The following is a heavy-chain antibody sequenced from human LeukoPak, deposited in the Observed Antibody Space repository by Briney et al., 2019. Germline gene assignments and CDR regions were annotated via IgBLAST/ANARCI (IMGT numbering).Heavy chain of an antibody. CDR1: GFTFSNYA. Sequence: GGSLRLSCAASGFTFSNYAMNWVRQAPGKGLEWVSAISGSGGNTYYPDSVKGRFPISRDNSKNTLYLQMNSLRAEDTAVYYCAKVGYGSGVGYYYGMDVWGQGTTVTVSS. J-gene: IGHJ6*02. CDR2: ISGSGGNT. V-gene: IGHV3-23*01. D-gene: IGHD3-10*01. CDR3: AKVGYGSGVGYYYGMDV.